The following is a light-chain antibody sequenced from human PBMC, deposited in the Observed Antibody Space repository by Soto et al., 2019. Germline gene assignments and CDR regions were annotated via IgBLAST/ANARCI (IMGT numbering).Light chain of an antibody. CDR3: QQCGSSST. CDR2: DAS. V-gene: IGKV3-11*01. CDR1: QSVSSY. J-gene: IGKJ5*01. Sequence: ETVLTQSPATLSLSPGERATLSCRASQSVSSYLAWYQQKPGQAPRLLIYDASNRATGIPARFSGSGSGTGFTLTISSLEPEDFAVYYCQQCGSSSTFGQGTRLEIK.